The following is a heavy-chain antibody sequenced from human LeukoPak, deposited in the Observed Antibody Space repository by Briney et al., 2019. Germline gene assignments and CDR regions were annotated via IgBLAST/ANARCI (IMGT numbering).Heavy chain of an antibody. CDR1: GFTVSSYW. CDR2: IKQDGSEK. Sequence: GGSLRLSCAASGFTVSSYWMSWVRQAPGKGLEWVANIKQDGSEKYYVDSVKGRFTISRDNAKNSLYLQMNSLRAEDTAVYYCAREGVQLWDDAFDIWGQGTMVTVSS. V-gene: IGHV3-7*03. J-gene: IGHJ3*02. CDR3: AREGVQLWDDAFDI. D-gene: IGHD5-18*01.